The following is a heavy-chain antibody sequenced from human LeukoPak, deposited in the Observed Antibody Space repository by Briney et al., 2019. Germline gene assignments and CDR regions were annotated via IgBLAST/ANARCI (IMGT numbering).Heavy chain of an antibody. CDR2: ISYSSSTI. D-gene: IGHD1-1*01. Sequence: GGSLRLSWATSGFTFSSYCMNWVRQAPGKGLEWVSYISYSSSTIYYAGSVRGRFTISRDNAKNSLYLQMNSLRAEDTALYYCATAGTTGTTGYYYYYYMDVWGKGTTVTVSS. V-gene: IGHV3-48*01. J-gene: IGHJ6*03. CDR1: GFTFSSYC. CDR3: ATAGTTGTTGYYYYYYMDV.